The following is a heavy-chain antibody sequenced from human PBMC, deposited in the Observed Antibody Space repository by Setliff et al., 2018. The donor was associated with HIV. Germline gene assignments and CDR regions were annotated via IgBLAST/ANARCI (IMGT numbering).Heavy chain of an antibody. D-gene: IGHD2-8*01. Sequence: PSETLSLTCTVSGGSISSYYWSWIRQPPGKGLEWIGEINHSGSTAYNPSLKSRVTISLDTSKSQFSLKLGSVTAADTAVYFCSTVVTLAYCHDGLCPAFDSWGQGALVTVSS. CDR2: INHSGST. V-gene: IGHV4-59*01. CDR3: STVVTLAYCHDGLCPAFDS. CDR1: GGSISSYY. J-gene: IGHJ4*02.